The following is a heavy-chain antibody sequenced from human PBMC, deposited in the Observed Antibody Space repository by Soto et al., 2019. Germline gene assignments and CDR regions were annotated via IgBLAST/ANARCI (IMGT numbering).Heavy chain of an antibody. D-gene: IGHD7-27*01. CDR2: IYYSGST. V-gene: IGHV4-39*01. J-gene: IGHJ6*02. CDR1: GGSISSSSYY. Sequence: PSETLSLTCTVSGGSISSSSYYWGWIRQPPGKGLEWIGSIYYSGSTYYNPSLKSRVTISVDTSKNQFSLKLSSVTAADTAVYYCATELGRGYYYYGMDVWGQGTTVTVSS. CDR3: ATELGRGYYYYGMDV.